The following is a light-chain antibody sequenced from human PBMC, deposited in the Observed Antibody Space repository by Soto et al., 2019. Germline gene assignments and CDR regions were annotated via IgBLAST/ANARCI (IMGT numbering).Light chain of an antibody. V-gene: IGLV2-14*01. Sequence: QYALTQPASVSGSPGQSITLSCTGTSSDIGGYDYVSWYQRHPGKAPKLIIYDVNNRPSGVSNRFSGSKSGNTASLTISGLQAEDEADYYCTSYASGSSHVVFGGGTQLTVL. J-gene: IGLJ2*01. CDR2: DVN. CDR1: SSDIGGYDY. CDR3: TSYASGSSHVV.